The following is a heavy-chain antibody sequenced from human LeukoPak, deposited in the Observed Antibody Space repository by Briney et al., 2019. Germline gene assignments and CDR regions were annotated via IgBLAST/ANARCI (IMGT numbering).Heavy chain of an antibody. J-gene: IGHJ4*02. V-gene: IGHV4-34*01. CDR2: INHSGST. CDR1: GGSFSGYY. Sequence: SETLSLTCGVYGGSFSGYYWSWIRQPPGKGLEWIGEINHSGSTNYNPSLKSRVTISVDTSKNQFSLKLSSVTAADTAVYYCARGRQNDYWGQGTLVTVSS. D-gene: IGHD1-1*01. CDR3: ARGRQNDY.